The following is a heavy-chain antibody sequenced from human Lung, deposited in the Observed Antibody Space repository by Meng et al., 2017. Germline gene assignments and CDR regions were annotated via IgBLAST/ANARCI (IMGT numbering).Heavy chain of an antibody. V-gene: IGHV7-4-1*02. Sequence: QVQLVQSGSELKKPGASVKVSCKASGYTFNAFAMNWVRQAPGHGLEWLGWINPNTGNPTYARGFTGRFVFSLDTSVSTAYLEISSLKAEDTAMYYCARDGYPVLGGVSAFDYWGQGTLVTVSS. CDR3: ARDGYPVLGGVSAFDY. CDR2: INPNTGNP. D-gene: IGHD3-16*01. J-gene: IGHJ4*02. CDR1: GYTFNAFA.